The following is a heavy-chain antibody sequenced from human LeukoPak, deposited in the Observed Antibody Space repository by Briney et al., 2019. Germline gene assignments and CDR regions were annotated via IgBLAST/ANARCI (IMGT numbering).Heavy chain of an antibody. Sequence: PGGSLRLSCAASGFTFSTYSMNWVRQAPGKGLEWVSSISGSSSYIYYAGSVKGRFTISRDNAKNSLYLQVNSLRAEDTAVYYCAKDRTMFSGDDAFDIWGQGTMVTVSS. D-gene: IGHD3-10*02. V-gene: IGHV3-21*01. CDR1: GFTFSTYS. CDR2: ISGSSSYI. J-gene: IGHJ3*02. CDR3: AKDRTMFSGDDAFDI.